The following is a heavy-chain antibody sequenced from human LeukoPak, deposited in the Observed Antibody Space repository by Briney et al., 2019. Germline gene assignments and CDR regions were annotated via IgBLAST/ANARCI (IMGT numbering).Heavy chain of an antibody. D-gene: IGHD1-1*01. J-gene: IGHJ6*02. V-gene: IGHV3-7*04. Sequence: GGSLRLSCAASRFTFSNYWMSWVGQAPGKGLEWVANIKQDGSEKNYVGSVKGRFTISRDNAKNSLYLQMNSLRVEDTAVYYCAREERESGGWDVWGQGTTVTVSS. CDR2: IKQDGSEK. CDR1: RFTFSNYW. CDR3: AREERESGGWDV.